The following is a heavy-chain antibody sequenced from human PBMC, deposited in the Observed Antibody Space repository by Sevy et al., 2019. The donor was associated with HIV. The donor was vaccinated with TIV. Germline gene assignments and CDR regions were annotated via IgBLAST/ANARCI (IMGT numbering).Heavy chain of an antibody. D-gene: IGHD6-19*01. Sequence: GGSLRLSCAASGFTFSSYEMHWVRQATGKGLEWVSAIGTAGDTYYPGSVKGRFTISRENAKNSLYLQMNSLRVGDTAVYYCARAYSSGWYDYRGQGTLVTVSS. J-gene: IGHJ4*02. CDR3: ARAYSSGWYDY. CDR1: GFTFSSYE. V-gene: IGHV3-13*01. CDR2: IGTAGDT.